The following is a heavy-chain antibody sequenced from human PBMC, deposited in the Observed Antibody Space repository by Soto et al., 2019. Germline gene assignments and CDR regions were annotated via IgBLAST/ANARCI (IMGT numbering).Heavy chain of an antibody. Sequence: GGSLRLSCAGSGFTFSDYYITWIRRAPGKGLEWVSYINTLSSAIYYADSVKGRFTISRDNAKNSVYLQMNSLRAEDTAVYYCARRLQWQLRPLDSWGRGTLVTVSS. V-gene: IGHV3-11*01. J-gene: IGHJ4*02. D-gene: IGHD6-19*01. CDR3: ARRLQWQLRPLDS. CDR1: GFTFSDYY. CDR2: INTLSSAI.